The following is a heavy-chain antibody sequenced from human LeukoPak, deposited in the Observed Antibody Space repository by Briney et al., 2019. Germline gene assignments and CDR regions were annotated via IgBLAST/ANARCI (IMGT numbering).Heavy chain of an antibody. CDR3: ARQTGSGLFILP. CDR1: GGSISSDNFY. Sequence: PSETLSLTCTVSGGSISSDNFYWGWIRQPPGKGLEWIGTIYYTGGTYYNPSLKSRVTISVDTSKNQFSLKLTSVTAADTAVYYCARQTGSGLFILPGGQGTLVTVSS. V-gene: IGHV4-39*01. CDR2: IYYTGGT. J-gene: IGHJ4*02. D-gene: IGHD3/OR15-3a*01.